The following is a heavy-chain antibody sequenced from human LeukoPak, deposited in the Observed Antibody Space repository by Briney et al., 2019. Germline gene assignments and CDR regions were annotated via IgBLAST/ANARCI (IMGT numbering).Heavy chain of an antibody. CDR3: AKSGSITMIVVAYFDC. Sequence: GGSLRLSCAVSGFTFSSYGMHWVRQAPGKGLEWVAVISYDGSNKYYADSVKGRFTISRDNSKNTLYLQMNSLRAEDTAVYYCAKSGSITMIVVAYFDCWGQGTLVTVSS. CDR2: ISYDGSNK. J-gene: IGHJ4*02. CDR1: GFTFSSYG. D-gene: IGHD3-22*01. V-gene: IGHV3-30*18.